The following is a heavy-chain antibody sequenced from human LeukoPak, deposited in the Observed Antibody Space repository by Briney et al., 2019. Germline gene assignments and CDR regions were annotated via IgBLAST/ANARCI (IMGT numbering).Heavy chain of an antibody. V-gene: IGHV4-34*01. Sequence: PPETLSLTCAVYGGSFSGYYWSWIRQPPGKGLEWIGEINHSGSTNYNPSLKSRVTISVDTSKNQFSLKLSSVTAADTAVYYCARGSDYGDYSLDYWGQGTLVTVSS. CDR3: ARGSDYGDYSLDY. J-gene: IGHJ4*02. D-gene: IGHD4-17*01. CDR2: INHSGST. CDR1: GGSFSGYY.